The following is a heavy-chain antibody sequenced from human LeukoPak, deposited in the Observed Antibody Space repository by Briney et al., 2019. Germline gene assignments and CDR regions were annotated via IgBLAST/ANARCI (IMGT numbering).Heavy chain of an antibody. CDR3: AREGYSSDLGFDY. V-gene: IGHV1-3*02. D-gene: IGHD6-19*01. CDR2: SNAGHGNT. Sequence: GASVKVSCKASGYTFTNYAMHWVRQAPGRRLEWMGWSNAGHGNTKYSQEFQGRVTITRDTSASTAYMELSSLRSEDMAVYYCAREGYSSDLGFDYWGQGTLVTVSS. CDR1: GYTFTNYA. J-gene: IGHJ4*02.